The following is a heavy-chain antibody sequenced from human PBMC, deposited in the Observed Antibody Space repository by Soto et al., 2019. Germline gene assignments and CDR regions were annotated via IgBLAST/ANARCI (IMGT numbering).Heavy chain of an antibody. CDR3: ARGPNWNDHHAFDI. Sequence: SVKVSCKASGYTFSSYAISWVRQAPGQGLEWMGGIIPIFGTANYAQKFQGRVTITADESTSTAYMELSSLRSEDTAVYYCARGPNWNDHHAFDIWGQGTMVTV. D-gene: IGHD1-1*01. V-gene: IGHV1-69*13. J-gene: IGHJ3*02. CDR1: GYTFSSYA. CDR2: IIPIFGTA.